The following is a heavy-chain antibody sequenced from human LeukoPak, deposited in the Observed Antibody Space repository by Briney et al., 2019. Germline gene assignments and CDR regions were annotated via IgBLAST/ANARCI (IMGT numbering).Heavy chain of an antibody. J-gene: IGHJ6*02. CDR1: GFTFSSYA. CDR2: ISGSGGST. Sequence: GGSLRLSCAASGFTFSSYAMSWVRQAPGKGLEWVSAISGSGGSTYYADSVKGRFTISRDNSKNTLYLQMNSLRAEDTAVYYCARDVMHYYDSSGYPYYYYYGMDVWGQGTTVTVSS. CDR3: ARDVMHYYDSSGYPYYYYYGMDV. V-gene: IGHV3-23*01. D-gene: IGHD3-22*01.